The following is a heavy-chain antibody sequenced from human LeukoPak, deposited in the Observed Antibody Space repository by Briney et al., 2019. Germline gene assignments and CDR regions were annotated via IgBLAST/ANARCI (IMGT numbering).Heavy chain of an antibody. CDR1: GGSISSSGYY. J-gene: IGHJ4*02. Sequence: SETLSLTCTVSGGSISSSGYYWGWIRQSPGEGLEWVGNIYYSGITYYNPSLKSRVTISVDTSKKQFSLNLSSVTAADTAVYYCARERGATSFDYWGQGTLVTVSS. D-gene: IGHD1-26*01. V-gene: IGHV4-39*02. CDR3: ARERGATSFDY. CDR2: IYYSGIT.